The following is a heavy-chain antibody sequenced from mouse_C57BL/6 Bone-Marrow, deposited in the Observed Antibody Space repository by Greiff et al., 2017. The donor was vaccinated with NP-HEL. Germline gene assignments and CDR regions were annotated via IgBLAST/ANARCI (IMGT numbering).Heavy chain of an antibody. V-gene: IGHV5-12*01. CDR3: ARPRDYAMDY. J-gene: IGHJ4*01. CDR2: LSNGGGST. Sequence: DVKLVESGGGLVQPGGSLKLSCAASGFTFSDYYMYWVRQTPEKRLEWVAYLSNGGGSTYYPDTVKGRFTISRDNAKNTLYLQMSRLKSEDTAMYYCARPRDYAMDYWGQGTSVTVSS. CDR1: GFTFSDYY.